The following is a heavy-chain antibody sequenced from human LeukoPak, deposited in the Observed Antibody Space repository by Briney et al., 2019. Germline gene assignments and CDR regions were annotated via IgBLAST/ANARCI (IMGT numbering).Heavy chain of an antibody. J-gene: IGHJ3*02. V-gene: IGHV1-69*13. CDR1: GGTFSSYA. D-gene: IGHD3-22*01. CDR3: AKDPTYYYDSSGHDAFDI. Sequence: ASVKVSCKASGGTFSSYAISWVRQAPGQGLEWMGGIIPIFGTANYAQKFQGRVTITADESTSTAYMELSSLRSEDTAVYYCAKDPTYYYDSSGHDAFDIWGQGTMVTVSS. CDR2: IIPIFGTA.